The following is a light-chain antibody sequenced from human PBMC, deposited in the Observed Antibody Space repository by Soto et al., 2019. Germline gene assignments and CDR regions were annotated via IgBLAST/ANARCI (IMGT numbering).Light chain of an antibody. Sequence: QSALAQPASVSGSPGQSITISCTGTSSDVGSFNLVSWYQHHPGKAPKLIIYEGSRRPSGVSNRFSGSRSGNTASLTISGLQPEDEADYYCCSYAGSRTWVFGGGTKLTVL. V-gene: IGLV2-23*01. J-gene: IGLJ3*02. CDR3: CSYAGSRTWV. CDR1: SSDVGSFNL. CDR2: EGS.